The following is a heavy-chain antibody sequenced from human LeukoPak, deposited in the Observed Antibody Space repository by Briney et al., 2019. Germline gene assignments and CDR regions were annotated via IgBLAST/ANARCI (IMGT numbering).Heavy chain of an antibody. V-gene: IGHV3-73*01. CDR3: ARLCSSTSCYINY. CDR2: IRNKANSYAT. Sequence: GSLRLSCAAPGFTFSDSAMHWVRQAPGKGLEWVGRIRNKANSYATTYAASVKDRFTISRDDSKNTAYLQMNSLKIEDTAVYYCARLCSSTSCYINYWGQGTLVTVSS. J-gene: IGHJ4*02. D-gene: IGHD2-2*02. CDR1: GFTFSDSA.